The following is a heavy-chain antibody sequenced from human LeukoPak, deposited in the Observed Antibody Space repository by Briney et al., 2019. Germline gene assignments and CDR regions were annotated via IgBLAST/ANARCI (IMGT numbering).Heavy chain of an antibody. CDR2: INHSGST. J-gene: IGHJ6*02. D-gene: IGHD1-14*01. CDR3: ARGGRSYYYYYGMDV. Sequence: SETLSLTCAVYGGSFGGYYWSWIRQPPGKGLEWIGEINHSGSTNYNPSLKSRVTISVDTSKNQFSLKLSSVTAADTAVYYCARGGRSYYYYYGMDVWGQGTTVTVSS. V-gene: IGHV4-34*01. CDR1: GGSFGGYY.